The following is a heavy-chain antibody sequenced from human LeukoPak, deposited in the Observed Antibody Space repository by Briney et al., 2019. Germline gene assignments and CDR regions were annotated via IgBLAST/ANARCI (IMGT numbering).Heavy chain of an antibody. D-gene: IGHD3-10*01. CDR2: ISYDGSNE. V-gene: IGHV3-30-3*01. CDR1: GFTFSNCV. J-gene: IGHJ6*02. CDR3: ARVFRITKTTGMDV. Sequence: GGSLRLSCVASGFTFSNCVMHWVRQAPGKGLEWVALISYDGSNENYADSVKGRFTISRDNSKNTLYLQMNSLRAEDTAVYYCARVFRITKTTGMDVWGQGTTVTVSS.